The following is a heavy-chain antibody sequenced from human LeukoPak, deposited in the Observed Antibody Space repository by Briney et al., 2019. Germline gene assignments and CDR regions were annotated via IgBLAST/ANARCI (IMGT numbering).Heavy chain of an antibody. CDR1: GFSFSNYG. Sequence: GGSLRLSCAASGFSFSNYGMNWARQAPGKGLEWVSLISSSSSYIYYADSVKGRFTISRDNAKNSLYLQMNSLRAEDTAVYYCARCRNGYRNDVFDIWGQGTMVTVSS. CDR2: ISSSSSYI. D-gene: IGHD5-24*01. CDR3: ARCRNGYRNDVFDI. V-gene: IGHV3-21*01. J-gene: IGHJ3*02.